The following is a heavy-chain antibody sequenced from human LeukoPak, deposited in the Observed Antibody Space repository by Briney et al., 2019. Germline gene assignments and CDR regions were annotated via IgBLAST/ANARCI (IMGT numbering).Heavy chain of an antibody. CDR3: ARDMSKGSVPGNYVY. D-gene: IGHD1-7*01. CDR2: IGTGGDT. J-gene: IGHJ4*02. CDR1: GFTFGDYS. V-gene: IGHV3-47*02. Sequence: GGSLRLSCAVSGFTFGDYSMSWIRQAPGKGPEWVSAIGTGGDTYYADSVMGRFTISRDNAKKSLYLQMNSLIAEDMAVYYCARDMSKGSVPGNYVYWGQGTLVTVSS.